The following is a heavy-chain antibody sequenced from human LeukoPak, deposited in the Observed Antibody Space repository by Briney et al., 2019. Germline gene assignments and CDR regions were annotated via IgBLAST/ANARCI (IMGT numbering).Heavy chain of an antibody. V-gene: IGHV3-64*01. D-gene: IGHD6-13*01. CDR3: ARGYSSSWYLDY. CDR2: ISSNGGST. Sequence: GGSLSLSCAASGFTFSSYAMHWVRQAPGKGLEYVSAISSNGGSTYYANSVKGRFTISRDNSKNTLYLQMGSLRAEDMAVYYCARGYSSSWYLDYWGQGTLVTVSS. J-gene: IGHJ4*02. CDR1: GFTFSSYA.